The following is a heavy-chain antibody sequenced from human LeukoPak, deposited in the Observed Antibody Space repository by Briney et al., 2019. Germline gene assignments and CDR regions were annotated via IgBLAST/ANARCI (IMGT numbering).Heavy chain of an antibody. V-gene: IGHV3-48*01. D-gene: IGHD3-22*01. CDR3: AKGTLIVVVTPLGY. J-gene: IGHJ4*02. CDR2: ISSRSSTI. CDR1: GFTFSSYS. Sequence: GGSLRLSCAASGFTFSSYSMNWVRQAPGKGLEWVSYISSRSSTIYYADSVKGRFTISRDNSKNTLYLQMNSLRAEDTAVYYCAKGTLIVVVTPLGYWGQGTLVTVSS.